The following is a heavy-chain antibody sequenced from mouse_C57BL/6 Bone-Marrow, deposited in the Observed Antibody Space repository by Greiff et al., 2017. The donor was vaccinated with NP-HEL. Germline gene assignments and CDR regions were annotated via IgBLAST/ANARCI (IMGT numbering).Heavy chain of an antibody. CDR1: GYTFTSYW. CDR2: IHPNSGST. J-gene: IGHJ1*03. CDR3: ARELTTVVAHWYFDV. Sequence: QVQLQQSGAELVKPGASVKLSCKASGYTFTSYWMHWVKQRPGQGLEWIGMIHPNSGSTNYNEKFKSKATLTVDKSSSTAYMQLSSLTSEDSAVYYCARELTTVVAHWYFDVWGTGTTVTVSS. D-gene: IGHD1-1*01. V-gene: IGHV1-64*01.